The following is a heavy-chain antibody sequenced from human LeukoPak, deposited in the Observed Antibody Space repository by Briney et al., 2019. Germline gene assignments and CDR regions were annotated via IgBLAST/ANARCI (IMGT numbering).Heavy chain of an antibody. V-gene: IGHV4-38-2*01. D-gene: IGHD6-6*01. Sequence: SETLSLTCAVSGYSIGSGYYWVWIRQPPGKGLEWIGSIYGSGSTYYNPSLTSRVTISIDTSKNQFSLKLSSVTAADTALYYCARQLGDAAPGLYWYFDLWGRGTLVTVSS. J-gene: IGHJ2*01. CDR3: ARQLGDAAPGLYWYFDL. CDR1: GYSIGSGYY. CDR2: IYGSGST.